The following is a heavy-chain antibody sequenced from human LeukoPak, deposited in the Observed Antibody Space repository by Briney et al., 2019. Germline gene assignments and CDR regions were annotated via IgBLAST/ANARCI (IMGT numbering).Heavy chain of an antibody. CDR2: IDHSGST. J-gene: IGHJ3*02. D-gene: IGHD3-10*01. CDR3: AKSNGYGLVDI. V-gene: IGHV4-34*01. Sequence: SETLSLTCAVYGGSFSGYYWTWIRQPPGKGLEWIGEIDHSGSTNYNPSLKSRVTISVDTSKNQFSLKLNSVTAADTAVYYCAKSNGYGLVDIWGQGTMVTVSS. CDR1: GGSFSGYY.